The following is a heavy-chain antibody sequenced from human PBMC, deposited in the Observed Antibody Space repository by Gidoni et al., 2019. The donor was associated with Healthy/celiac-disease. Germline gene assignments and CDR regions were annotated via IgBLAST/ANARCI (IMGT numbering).Heavy chain of an antibody. D-gene: IGHD2-15*01. CDR3: TRKLGKQGYCSGGSCYYYYGMDV. CDR2: VRSKAYGGTT. J-gene: IGHJ6*02. V-gene: IGHV3-49*05. Sequence: EVQLVESGGGLVKPGRSLRLSCTASGFTFGDYAMSWFRQAPGKGLEWVGCVRSKAYGGTTEYAASVKGRFTISRDDSKSIAYLQMNSLKTEDTAVYYWTRKLGKQGYCSGGSCYYYYGMDVWGQGTTVTVSS. CDR1: GFTFGDYA.